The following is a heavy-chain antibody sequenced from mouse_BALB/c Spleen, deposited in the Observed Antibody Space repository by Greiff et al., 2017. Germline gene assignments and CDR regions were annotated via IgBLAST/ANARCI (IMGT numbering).Heavy chain of an antibody. J-gene: IGHJ4*01. CDR3: ARVAHYAMDY. Sequence: EVKLMESGGGLVKPGGSLKLSCAASGFTFSSYAMSWVRQTPEKRLEWVASISSGGSTYYPDSVKGRFTISRDNARNILYLQMSSLGSEDTAMYYCARVAHYAMDYWGQGTSVTVSA. CDR1: GFTFSSYA. CDR2: ISSGGST. V-gene: IGHV5-6-5*01.